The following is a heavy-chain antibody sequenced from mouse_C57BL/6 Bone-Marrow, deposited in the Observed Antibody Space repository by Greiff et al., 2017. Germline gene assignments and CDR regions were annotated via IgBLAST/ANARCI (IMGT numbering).Heavy chain of an antibody. Sequence: QVQLQQPGAEIVKPGASVKMSCKASGYTFTRYWITWVKPRPGQGLEWIGDIYPGSGSTNYNEKFKSKATLTVDTSSSTAYMQLSSLTSEDSAVYYCARNHLPYYFDYWGQGTTLTVSS. V-gene: IGHV1-55*01. CDR2: IYPGSGST. J-gene: IGHJ2*01. CDR3: ARNHLPYYFDY. CDR1: GYTFTRYW.